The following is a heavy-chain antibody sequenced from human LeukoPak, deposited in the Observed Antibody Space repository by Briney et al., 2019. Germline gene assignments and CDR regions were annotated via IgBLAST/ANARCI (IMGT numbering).Heavy chain of an antibody. CDR1: GYSFTRYW. Sequence: GESLKISCKGSGYSFTRYWIGWGRQMPGKGLEWMGIIYPADSDTRYSPSFQGQVTISADKSITTAYLQWSSLKASDTAIYYCARRDGSGLFDPWGQGTLVTVSS. J-gene: IGHJ5*02. D-gene: IGHD3-10*01. V-gene: IGHV5-51*01. CDR3: ARRDGSGLFDP. CDR2: IYPADSDT.